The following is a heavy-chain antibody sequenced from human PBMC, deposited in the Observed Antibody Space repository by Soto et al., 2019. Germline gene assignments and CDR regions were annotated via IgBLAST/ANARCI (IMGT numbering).Heavy chain of an antibody. Sequence: ETLSLTCTVSGGSITTYYWSWIRQPPGKGLEWIGYMYYSGSTNYNPSLKSRVTISVDTSKNQFSLKLSSVTAADTAVYYCARDYDSSGYYYQYWGQGTLVTVSS. D-gene: IGHD3-22*01. J-gene: IGHJ4*02. CDR2: MYYSGST. V-gene: IGHV4-59*01. CDR3: ARDYDSSGYYYQY. CDR1: GGSITTYY.